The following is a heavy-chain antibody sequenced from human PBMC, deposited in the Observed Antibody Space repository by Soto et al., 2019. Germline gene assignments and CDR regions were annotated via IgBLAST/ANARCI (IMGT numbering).Heavy chain of an antibody. CDR3: ARRARTATTNWGAFGI. J-gene: IGHJ3*02. Sequence: GGSLRLSCAASGFTFSNYVMNWVRQAPGKGLEWVSTISYSADKTFYADSVKGRSTISRDNSRDTLSLQMNSLRADDAAVYYCARRARTATTNWGAFGIWGQGTMVTVSS. CDR1: GFTFSNYV. V-gene: IGHV3-23*01. CDR2: ISYSADKT. D-gene: IGHD1-7*01.